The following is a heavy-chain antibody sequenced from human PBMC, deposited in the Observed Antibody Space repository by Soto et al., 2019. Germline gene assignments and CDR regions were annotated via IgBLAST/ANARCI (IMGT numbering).Heavy chain of an antibody. J-gene: IGHJ4*02. V-gene: IGHV4-30-2*01. CDR3: ARVRVGVPDY. CDR1: GGSISSGGYS. CDR2: IYHSGST. D-gene: IGHD1-26*01. Sequence: TLSLTCAVSGGSISSGGYSWIWIRQPPGKGLELIGYIYHSGSTYYNPSLKSRVTISVDRSKNQFSLKLSSVTAADTAVYYCARVRVGVPDYWGQGTLVTVS.